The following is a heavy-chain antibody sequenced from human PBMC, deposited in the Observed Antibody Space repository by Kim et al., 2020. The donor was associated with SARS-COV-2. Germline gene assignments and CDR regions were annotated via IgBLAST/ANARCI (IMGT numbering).Heavy chain of an antibody. CDR2: INHSGST. J-gene: IGHJ6*02. CDR1: GGSFSGYY. CDR3: ARAPFWWESTLFGVYNYYYYGRDV. D-gene: IGHD3-3*01. V-gene: IGHV4-34*01. Sequence: SETLSLTCAVYGGSFSGYYWSWIRQPPGKGLEWIGEINHSGSTNYNPSLKSRVTISVDTSKNQFSLKLSSVTAADTAVYYCARAPFWWESTLFGVYNYYYYGRDVWGQGTTVTVSS.